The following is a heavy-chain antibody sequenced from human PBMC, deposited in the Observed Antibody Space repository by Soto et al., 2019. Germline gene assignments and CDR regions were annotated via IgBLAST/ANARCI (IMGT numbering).Heavy chain of an antibody. D-gene: IGHD3-16*01. CDR1: GYSFTNNY. V-gene: IGHV1-8*01. Sequence: ASVNGSWESSGYSFTNNYVSWVRQATGQGLEWMGWMNPGSGDTGYAQKFQGRVTMTRDISIATAYMELSSLRSDDTAIYYCARMETFGSLNWFDPWGQGTLVTVSS. J-gene: IGHJ5*02. CDR2: MNPGSGDT. CDR3: ARMETFGSLNWFDP.